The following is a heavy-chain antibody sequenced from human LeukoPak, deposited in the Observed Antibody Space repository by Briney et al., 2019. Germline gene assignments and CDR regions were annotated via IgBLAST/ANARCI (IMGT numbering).Heavy chain of an antibody. V-gene: IGHV3-49*03. Sequence: PGGSLRLSCTASAFTFGDYAMSCFRQAPGRGLEWVGFIRSKAYGGTTEYAASVKGRFTISRDDSKSIAYLQMNSLKTEDTAVEYCSSPSGYSSRWYTFDPWGQGTLVTVSS. CDR3: SSPSGYSSRWYTFDP. CDR2: IRSKAYGGTT. J-gene: IGHJ5*02. D-gene: IGHD6-13*01. CDR1: AFTFGDYA.